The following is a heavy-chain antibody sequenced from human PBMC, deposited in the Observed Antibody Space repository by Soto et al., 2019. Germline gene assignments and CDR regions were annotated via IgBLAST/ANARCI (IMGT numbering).Heavy chain of an antibody. CDR3: ARMVGDDLLSEAWFDP. CDR1: GFSLSTSEVG. J-gene: IGHJ5*02. CDR2: IDWEDDK. Sequence: SGPTLVNPTQTLTLTCTFSGFSLSTSEVGVGWIRQPPGKALEWLALIDWEDDKFYSTSLKTRLTISKDTSKNQVVLTMTNVDTVDTATYYCARMVGDDLLSEAWFDPWGQGTLVTVSS. V-gene: IGHV2-70*01. D-gene: IGHD2-15*01.